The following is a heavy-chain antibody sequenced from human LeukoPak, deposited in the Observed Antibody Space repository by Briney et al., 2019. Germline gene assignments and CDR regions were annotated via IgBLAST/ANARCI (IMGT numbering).Heavy chain of an antibody. CDR3: ARDTLFTTGYMDV. CDR2: IYYSGST. D-gene: IGHD1-14*01. CDR1: GGSISSSSYY. J-gene: IGHJ6*03. Sequence: PSETLSLTCTVSGGSISSSSYYWGWIRQPPGKGLEWIGSIYYSGSTYYNPSLKSRVTISVDTSKNQFSLKLSSVTAADTAVYYCARDTLFTTGYMDVWGKGTTVTVSS. V-gene: IGHV4-39*07.